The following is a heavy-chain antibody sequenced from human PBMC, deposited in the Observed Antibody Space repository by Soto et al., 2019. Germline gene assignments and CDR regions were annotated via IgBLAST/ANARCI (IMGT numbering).Heavy chain of an antibody. Sequence: GGSLRLSCEASGFTLSSYWMSWIRQAPGKGLEWVANTRQDGGQSYLVDSVQGRFTISRDNAKNSVYLQMNSLRSEDTAVYYCVRDQQLDVGDYYYGMDVWGQGTTVTVSS. CDR3: VRDQQLDVGDYYYGMDV. D-gene: IGHD6-6*01. V-gene: IGHV3-7*01. J-gene: IGHJ6*02. CDR2: TRQDGGQS. CDR1: GFTLSSYW.